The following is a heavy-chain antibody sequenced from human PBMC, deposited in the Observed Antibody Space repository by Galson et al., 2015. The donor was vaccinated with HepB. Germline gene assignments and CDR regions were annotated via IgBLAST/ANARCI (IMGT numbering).Heavy chain of an antibody. D-gene: IGHD4-17*01. V-gene: IGHV1-46*01. CDR3: ARAAHDYGEFDY. CDR2: INPSGGTT. Sequence: SCKASGYSFINYYMDWVRQAPGQGLEWMGIINPSGGTTTYAQKFQGRVTVTRDTSTSTVYMELNSLRSEDTAVYYCARAAHDYGEFDYWGQGTLVTVSS. J-gene: IGHJ4*02. CDR1: GYSFINYY.